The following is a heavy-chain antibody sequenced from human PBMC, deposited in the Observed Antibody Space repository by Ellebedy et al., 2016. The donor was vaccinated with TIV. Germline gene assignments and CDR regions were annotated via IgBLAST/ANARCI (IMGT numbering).Heavy chain of an antibody. J-gene: IGHJ4*02. CDR2: ISWNSGSI. D-gene: IGHD2-2*01. CDR1: GFTFDDYA. V-gene: IGHV3-9*03. CDR3: ARDRSYVLTSVEK. Sequence: PGGSLRLSCAASGFTFDDYAMHWVRQAPGKGLEWVSGISWNSGSIGYTDSVKGRFTISRDNAKNSLYLQMSSLRTEVMALYYCARDRSYVLTSVEKWGQGTLVTVSS.